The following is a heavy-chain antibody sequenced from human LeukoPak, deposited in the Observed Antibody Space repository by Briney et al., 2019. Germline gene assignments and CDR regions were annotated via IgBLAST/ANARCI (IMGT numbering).Heavy chain of an antibody. V-gene: IGHV4-34*01. CDR2: INHSGST. Sequence: PSETLSLTCAVYGGSFSGYYWSWIRQPPGKGLEWIGEINHSGSTNYNPSLKSRVTISVDTSKNQFSLKLSSVTAADTAVYYCARGGNIAGPLGYWGQGTLVTVSS. J-gene: IGHJ4*02. D-gene: IGHD2-15*01. CDR3: ARGGNIAGPLGY. CDR1: GGSFSGYY.